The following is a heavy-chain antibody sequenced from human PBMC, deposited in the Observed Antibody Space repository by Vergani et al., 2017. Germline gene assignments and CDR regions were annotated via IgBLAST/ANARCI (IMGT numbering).Heavy chain of an antibody. V-gene: IGHV4-39*01. CDR3: ARHLAYCGGDCYPYYYGMDV. D-gene: IGHD2-21*02. Sequence: QLQLQESGPGLVKPSETLSLTCTVSGSSISSSSYYWGWIRQPPGKGLEWIGSIYYSGSTYYNPSLKSRVTISVDTSKNQFSLKLISVTAADTAVYYCARHLAYCGGDCYPYYYGMDVWGQGTTVTVSS. CDR1: GSSISSSSYY. CDR2: IYYSGST. J-gene: IGHJ6*02.